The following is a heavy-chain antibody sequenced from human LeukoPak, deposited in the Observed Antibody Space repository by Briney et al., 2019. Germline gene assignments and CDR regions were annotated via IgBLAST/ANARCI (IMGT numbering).Heavy chain of an antibody. CDR3: ARVGGSGSFDY. CDR2: INHSGST. CDR1: GGSFSGYY. J-gene: IGHJ4*02. V-gene: IGHV4-34*01. D-gene: IGHD3-10*01. Sequence: SETLSLTCAVCGGSFSGYYWSWIRQPPGKGLEWIGEINHSGSTNYNPSLKSRVTISVDTSKNQFSLKLSSVTAADTAVYYCARVGGSGSFDYWGQGTLVTVSS.